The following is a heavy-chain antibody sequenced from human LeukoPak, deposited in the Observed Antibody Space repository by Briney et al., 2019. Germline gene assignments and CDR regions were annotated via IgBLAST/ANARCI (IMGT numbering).Heavy chain of an antibody. CDR3: ARQGYRDAFDI. J-gene: IGHJ3*02. CDR1: SGSISSSSYY. CDR2: IYYSGST. Sequence: SETLSFTCTVSSGSISSSSYYWGWIRQPPGKGLEWIGSIYYSGSTYYNPSLKSRVTISVDTSKNQFSLKLSSVTAADTAVYYCARQGYRDAFDIWGQGTMVTVSS. V-gene: IGHV4-39*01. D-gene: IGHD6-13*01.